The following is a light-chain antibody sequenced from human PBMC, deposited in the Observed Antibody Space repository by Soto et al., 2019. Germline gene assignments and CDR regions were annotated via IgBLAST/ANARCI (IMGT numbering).Light chain of an antibody. CDR3: QQYNNWPGWT. J-gene: IGKJ1*01. Sequence: EIVMTQSPATLSVSPGERATLSCRASQSVSSNLAWYQQKPGQAPRLLIYGASTRATGIPARFSGSGSATEFTLTISSLQSEDFALYYCQQYNNWPGWTFGQGTKVEI. CDR2: GAS. V-gene: IGKV3-15*01. CDR1: QSVSSN.